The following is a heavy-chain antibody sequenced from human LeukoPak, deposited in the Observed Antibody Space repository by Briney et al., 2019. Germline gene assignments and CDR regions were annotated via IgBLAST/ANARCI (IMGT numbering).Heavy chain of an antibody. CDR2: ISSSSYI. D-gene: IGHD3-3*01. CDR1: GFTFSSYS. Sequence: GGSLRLSCAASGFTFSSYSMDWVRQAPGKGLEWVSSISSSSYIYYADSVKGRFTISRDNAKNSLYLQMNSLRAEDTAVYYCAREFTIFGCFVYWGQGTLVTVSS. V-gene: IGHV3-21*01. CDR3: AREFTIFGCFVY. J-gene: IGHJ4*02.